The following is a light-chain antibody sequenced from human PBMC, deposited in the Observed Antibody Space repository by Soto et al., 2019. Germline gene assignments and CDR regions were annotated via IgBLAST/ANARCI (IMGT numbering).Light chain of an antibody. CDR3: GSWDSSLSAYV. CDR1: SYNIGGNS. Sequence: QAVVTQPPSVSAAPGQKVTISCSGSSYNIGGNSVSWYQQLPGTAPKLLIYDDNKRPSGIPDRFSGSKSGTSATLGITGFQTGDEADYYCGSWDSSLSAYVSGTGTKVTVL. J-gene: IGLJ1*01. V-gene: IGLV1-51*01. CDR2: DDN.